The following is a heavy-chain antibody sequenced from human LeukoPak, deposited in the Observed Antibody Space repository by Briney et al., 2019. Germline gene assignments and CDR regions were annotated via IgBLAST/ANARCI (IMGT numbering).Heavy chain of an antibody. Sequence: GSLRLSCAASGFTFSSYSMNWVRQAPGKGLEWVSSISSSSSYIYYADSVKGRFTISRDNAKNSLYLQMNSLRAEDTAVYYCARRRAAAGTSWYFDLWGRGTLVTVSS. V-gene: IGHV3-21*01. J-gene: IGHJ2*01. CDR2: ISSSSSYI. D-gene: IGHD6-13*01. CDR1: GFTFSSYS. CDR3: ARRRAAAGTSWYFDL.